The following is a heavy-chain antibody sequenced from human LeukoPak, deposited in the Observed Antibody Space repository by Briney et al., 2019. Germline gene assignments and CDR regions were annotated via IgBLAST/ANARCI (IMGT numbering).Heavy chain of an antibody. Sequence: GGSLRLSCAASGFTFSSYAMHWVRQAPGKGLEWVAVISYDGSNKYYADSVKGRFTISRDNSKNTLYLQMNSLRAEDTAVYYCARDGYSGYVGVGFDPWGQGTLVTVSS. CDR2: ISYDGSNK. V-gene: IGHV3-30*14. J-gene: IGHJ5*02. CDR1: GFTFSSYA. D-gene: IGHD5-12*01. CDR3: ARDGYSGYVGVGFDP.